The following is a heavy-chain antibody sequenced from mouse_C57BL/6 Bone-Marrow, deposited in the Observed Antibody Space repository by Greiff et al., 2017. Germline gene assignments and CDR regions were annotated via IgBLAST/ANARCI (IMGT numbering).Heavy chain of an antibody. Sequence: QVHVKQSGAELVRPGTSVKVSCKASGYAFTNYLIEWVKQRPGQGLEWIGLINPGSGGTNYNEKFKGKATLTADKSSSTAYMQLSSLTSEDSAVYFCARSSWYFDVWGTGTTVTVSS. J-gene: IGHJ1*03. V-gene: IGHV1-54*01. CDR3: ARSSWYFDV. CDR1: GYAFTNYL. CDR2: INPGSGGT.